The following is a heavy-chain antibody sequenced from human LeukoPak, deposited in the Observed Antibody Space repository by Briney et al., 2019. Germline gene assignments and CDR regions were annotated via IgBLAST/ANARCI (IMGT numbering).Heavy chain of an antibody. Sequence: GGSLRLSCAASGFTFSDYYMNWIRQAPGKGLEWVSYISSSASTIYYADSVKGRFTISRDNAKNSLYLQMNSLRAEDTAVYYCARPQGGSTPDYYYYGMDVWGQGTTVTVSS. J-gene: IGHJ6*02. D-gene: IGHD2-15*01. CDR3: ARPQGGSTPDYYYYGMDV. CDR1: GFTFSDYY. V-gene: IGHV3-11*01. CDR2: ISSSASTI.